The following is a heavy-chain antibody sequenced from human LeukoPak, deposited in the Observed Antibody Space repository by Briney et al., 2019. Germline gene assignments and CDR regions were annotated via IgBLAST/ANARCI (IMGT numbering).Heavy chain of an antibody. CDR2: INHSGST. V-gene: IGHV4-34*01. D-gene: IGHD2-15*01. Sequence: PSETLSLTCAVYRGSFSGYYWSWIRQPPGKGLEWIGQINHSGSTNYNPSLGSRVTISVDTSKNQFSLKLSSVTAADTAVYYCARADCSGGSCYSVLRYYFDYWGQGTLVTVSS. J-gene: IGHJ4*02. CDR3: ARADCSGGSCYSVLRYYFDY. CDR1: RGSFSGYY.